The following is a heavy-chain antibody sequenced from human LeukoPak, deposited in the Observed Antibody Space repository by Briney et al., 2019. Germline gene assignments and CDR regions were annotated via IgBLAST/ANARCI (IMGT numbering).Heavy chain of an antibody. CDR1: GLTFSDYY. CDR2: ITSRGTTT. V-gene: IGHV3-11*01. J-gene: IGHJ5*02. CDR3: ARVLNIGWFDP. Sequence: PGGSLRLSCAASGLTFSDYYVGWIRQAPGSGLQWISYITSRGTTTYYADSVKGRFTISRDNARNSLYLQMNSLRAEDTAVYYCARVLNIGWFDPWGQGTLVTVSS.